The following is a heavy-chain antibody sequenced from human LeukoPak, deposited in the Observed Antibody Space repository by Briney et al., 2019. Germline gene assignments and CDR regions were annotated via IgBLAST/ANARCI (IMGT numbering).Heavy chain of an antibody. CDR3: ARDPRGYSYGYRGNWFDP. J-gene: IGHJ5*02. V-gene: IGHV3-23*01. CDR1: GFTFSGFT. Sequence: GGSLRLSCAASGFTFSGFTMSWVRQAPGKGLEWVSAISASGDKTFYRDSVKGHLTISRDNSKGTLYLQMNSLRAEDTALYYCARDPRGYSYGYRGNWFDPWGQGTLVTVSS. D-gene: IGHD5-18*01. CDR2: ISASGDKT.